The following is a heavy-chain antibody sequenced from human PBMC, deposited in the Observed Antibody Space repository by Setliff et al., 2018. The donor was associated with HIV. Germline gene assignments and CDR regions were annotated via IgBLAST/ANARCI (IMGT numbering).Heavy chain of an antibody. Sequence: SETLSLTCSVSGASVSDHHWTWIRQTAEKRLEYIGRIRFSGGSNFNPSLSSRVTMSVDTSNNQFSLRLKSVTSADTAVYYCARLRSSNGLFCLLDSWGQGTRVTVSS. V-gene: IGHV4-4*07. CDR1: GASVSDHH. CDR3: ARLRSSNGLFCLLDS. CDR2: IRFSGGS. D-gene: IGHD3-10*01. J-gene: IGHJ4*02.